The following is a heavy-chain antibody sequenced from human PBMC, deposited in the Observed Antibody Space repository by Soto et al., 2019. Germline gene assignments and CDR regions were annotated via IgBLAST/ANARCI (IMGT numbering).Heavy chain of an antibody. V-gene: IGHV3-30-3*01. CDR1: GFTFSSYA. D-gene: IGHD1-26*01. Sequence: GGSLRLSCAASGFTFSSYAMHWVRQAPGKGLEWVAVISYDGSNKYYADSVKGRFTISRDNSKNTLYLQMNSLRAEDTAVYYCARGQTSGSFYVRHYYYGMDVWGQGTTVTVSS. CDR2: ISYDGSNK. J-gene: IGHJ6*02. CDR3: ARGQTSGSFYVRHYYYGMDV.